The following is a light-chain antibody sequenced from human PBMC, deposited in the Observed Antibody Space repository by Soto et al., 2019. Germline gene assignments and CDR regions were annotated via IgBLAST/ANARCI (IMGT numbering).Light chain of an antibody. J-gene: IGKJ4*01. CDR2: DAS. CDR3: QQYNSHDDIA. CDR1: QSITSW. Sequence: DIQRTHSPATLSASVVDRVTITCRSSQSITSWLAWYQQKPGKAPNLLIYDASSLQSGVPSRFSGSGSGTEFTLTISSLQPDDSATYYCQQYNSHDDIAFGRGTKVDIK. V-gene: IGKV1-5*01.